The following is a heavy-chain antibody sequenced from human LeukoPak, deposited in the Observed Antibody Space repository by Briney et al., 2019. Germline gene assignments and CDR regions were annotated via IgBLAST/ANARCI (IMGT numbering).Heavy chain of an antibody. CDR1: GASVSGSNYY. D-gene: IGHD3-9*01. CDR3: ARDYDVLTAYPPTQLFDP. V-gene: IGHV4-39*07. J-gene: IGHJ5*02. Sequence: PSETLSLTCAVSGASVSGSNYYWGWIRQPPGKGLEWIGNIYSSGSTYYNASLQSRVTISIDTSKNQFSLKLNSVTAADTAVYYCARDYDVLTAYPPTQLFDPWGQGTLVTVSS. CDR2: IYSSGST.